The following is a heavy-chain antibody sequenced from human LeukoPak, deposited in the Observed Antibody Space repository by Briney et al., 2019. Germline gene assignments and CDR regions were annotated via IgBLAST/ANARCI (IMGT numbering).Heavy chain of an antibody. J-gene: IGHJ4*02. CDR3: ARGLKWLRFSFSY. V-gene: IGHV1-2*02. Sequence: ASVKVSCKASGYTFTGYYMHWVRQAPGQGLEWMGWINPNSGGTNYAQKFQGRVTMTRDTSISTAYMELSRLRSDDTAVYYCARGLKWLRFSFSYWGQGTLVTVSS. CDR1: GYTFTGYY. D-gene: IGHD5-12*01. CDR2: INPNSGGT.